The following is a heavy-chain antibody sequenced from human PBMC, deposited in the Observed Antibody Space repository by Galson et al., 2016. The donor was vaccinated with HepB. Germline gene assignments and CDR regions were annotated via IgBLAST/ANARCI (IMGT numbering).Heavy chain of an antibody. V-gene: IGHV6-1*01. J-gene: IGHJ4*02. CDR1: GDSVSSNSAA. CDR2: TYYRSKWYY. D-gene: IGHD6-13*01. CDR3: ARDGPSSSWHLDY. Sequence: CAISGDSVSSNSAAWNWIRQSPSRGLEWLGSTYYRSKWYYGYAVSVKSRITINADTSKNQFSLQLNSVTPEDSAVYYCARDGPSSSWHLDYWGQGTLVTVSA.